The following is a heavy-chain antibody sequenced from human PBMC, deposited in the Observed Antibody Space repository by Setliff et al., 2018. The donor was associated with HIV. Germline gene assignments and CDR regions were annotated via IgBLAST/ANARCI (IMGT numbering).Heavy chain of an antibody. CDR3: AREPIGGDDAFDI. CDR1: GGTFSSYG. CDR2: VIPLFGTE. D-gene: IGHD2-21*02. V-gene: IGHV1-69*05. J-gene: IGHJ3*02. Sequence: SVKVSCKSSGGTFSSYGVTWVRQAPGQGLEWMGGVIPLFGTEKVAQKFQGRVTITRDTSATTAYMELSSLRSEDTAIFYCAREPIGGDDAFDIWGQGTMVTVSS.